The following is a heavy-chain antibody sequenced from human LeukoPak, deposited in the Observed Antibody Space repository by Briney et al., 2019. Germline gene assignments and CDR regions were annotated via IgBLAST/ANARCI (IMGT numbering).Heavy chain of an antibody. Sequence: GEALKISCKGSGYNFDTYWIAWVRQMPGKGLECMGLICPGDSDTRYSPSFQGQVTISADKSITTAYLQWSSLQASDTAIYYCARLMTLVRGGLKRLPRSCGMDVWGQGTTVTVS. CDR2: ICPGDSDT. CDR3: ARLMTLVRGGLKRLPRSCGMDV. V-gene: IGHV5-51*01. D-gene: IGHD3-10*01. CDR1: GYNFDTYW. J-gene: IGHJ6*02.